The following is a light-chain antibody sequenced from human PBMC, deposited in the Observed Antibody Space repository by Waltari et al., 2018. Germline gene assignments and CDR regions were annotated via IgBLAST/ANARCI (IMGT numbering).Light chain of an antibody. J-gene: IGLJ2*01. CDR2: YDT. CDR3: HVWDSSSDQQE. CDR1: NIGSKS. Sequence: SYVLTQPPSVSVAPGKAATITCGETNIGSKSVHWYQQKPGQAPVLVIKYDTDRPSGIPERISGSNSGNTATLTISRVEDGDEADYYCHVWDSSSDQQEFGGGTKLTVL. V-gene: IGLV3-21*04.